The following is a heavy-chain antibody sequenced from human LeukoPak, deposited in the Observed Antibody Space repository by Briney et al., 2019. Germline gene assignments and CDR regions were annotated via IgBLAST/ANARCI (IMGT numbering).Heavy chain of an antibody. D-gene: IGHD3-22*01. Sequence: PSETLSLTCAVYGGSFSGYYWSWIRQPPGKGLEWIGEINHSGSTNYNPSLKSRVTISVDTSKNQFSLKLSSVTAADTAVYYCARAYYYDSSGYQNDAFDIWGQGTMVTVSS. CDR2: INHSGST. J-gene: IGHJ3*02. CDR1: GGSFSGYY. CDR3: ARAYYYDSSGYQNDAFDI. V-gene: IGHV4-34*01.